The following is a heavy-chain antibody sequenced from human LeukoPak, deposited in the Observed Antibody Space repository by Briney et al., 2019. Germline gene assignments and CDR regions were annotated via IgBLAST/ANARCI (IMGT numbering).Heavy chain of an antibody. CDR2: ISYDGSKK. CDR3: ASRAHFWSGPGG. J-gene: IGHJ4*02. D-gene: IGHD3-3*02. V-gene: IGHV3-30*03. CDR1: GFTFSNCG. Sequence: GGSLRLSCAASGFTFSNCGMHWVRQAPGKGLEWVAVISYDGSKKYYADSVKGRFTISRDNSKNTLYLQMNSLRAEDTAVYYCASRAHFWSGPGGWGQGTLVTVSS.